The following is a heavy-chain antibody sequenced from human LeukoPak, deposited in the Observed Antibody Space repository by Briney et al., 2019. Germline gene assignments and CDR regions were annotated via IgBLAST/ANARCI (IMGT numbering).Heavy chain of an antibody. V-gene: IGHV4-59*08. J-gene: IGHJ3*02. D-gene: IGHD2-21*01. CDR1: GGSISSYY. CDR2: IYYSGST. CDR3: ARGLQLAYCGGDCYPRDAFDI. Sequence: PSETLSLTCTVSGGSISSYYWSWIRQPPGKGLEWIGYIYYSGSTNYNPPLKSRVTISVDTSKNQFSLKLSSVTAADTAVYYCARGLQLAYCGGDCYPRDAFDIWGQGTMVTVSS.